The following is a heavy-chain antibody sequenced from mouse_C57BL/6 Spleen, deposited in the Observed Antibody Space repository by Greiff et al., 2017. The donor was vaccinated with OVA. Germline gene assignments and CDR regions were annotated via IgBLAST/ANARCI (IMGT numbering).Heavy chain of an antibody. CDR1: GYAFTSSW. D-gene: IGHD2-3*01. Sequence: QVQLQQSGPELVKPGASVKISCKASGYAFTSSWMNWVKQRPGKGLEWIGRIHPGAGDTNYNRKFKGKATLTVDKSSSTAYMQLSSLTSEDYAVYFWAIIYDGYSAFAYWGQGTLVTVSA. V-gene: IGHV1-82*01. CDR3: AIIYDGYSAFAY. CDR2: IHPGAGDT. J-gene: IGHJ3*01.